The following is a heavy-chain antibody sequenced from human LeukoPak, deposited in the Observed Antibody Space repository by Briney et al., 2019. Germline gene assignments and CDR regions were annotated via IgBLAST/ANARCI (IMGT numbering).Heavy chain of an antibody. CDR3: ARDPGVRWLVGCDY. CDR1: GFTFSSYG. D-gene: IGHD6-19*01. Sequence: PGGSLRLSCAASGFTFSSYGMHWVRQAPGKGLEGVAVIWYDGSNKYYADSVKGRFTISRDNSKNTLYLQMDSLGAEDTAVFCCARDPGVRWLVGCDYWGQGTLVTVSS. CDR2: IWYDGSNK. V-gene: IGHV3-33*01. J-gene: IGHJ4*02.